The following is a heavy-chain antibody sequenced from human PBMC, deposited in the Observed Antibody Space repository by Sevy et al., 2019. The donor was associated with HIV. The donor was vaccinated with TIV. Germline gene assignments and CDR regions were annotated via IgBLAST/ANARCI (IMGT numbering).Heavy chain of an antibody. J-gene: IGHJ3*01. Sequence: GGCLRLSCAASGFTFSNFWISWVRQAPEKGLEWVGRIKSNADGGTADYAARFKGKVTISRDDSKNTLFLQMSSLKTEDTAVHYCATGGTAEAFDVWGPGTMVTVSS. D-gene: IGHD1-1*01. V-gene: IGHV3-15*01. CDR2: IKSNADGGTA. CDR3: ATGGTAEAFDV. CDR1: GFTFSNFW.